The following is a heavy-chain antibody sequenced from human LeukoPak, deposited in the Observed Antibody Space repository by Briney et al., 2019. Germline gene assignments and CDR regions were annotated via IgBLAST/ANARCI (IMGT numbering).Heavy chain of an antibody. D-gene: IGHD2-15*01. CDR1: GYSFTTYW. V-gene: IGHV5-51*01. J-gene: IGHJ3*01. Sequence: GESLQCSCKGSGYSFTTYWIGWVREVPGKGLEWMGIIYPGDSDTRYSPSFEGQVTISADKSISTAYLQWSSLKASDTAMYYCARRGYCSGGNCYVSPLDDWGQGTLVTVSS. CDR3: ARRGYCSGGNCYVSPLDD. CDR2: IYPGDSDT.